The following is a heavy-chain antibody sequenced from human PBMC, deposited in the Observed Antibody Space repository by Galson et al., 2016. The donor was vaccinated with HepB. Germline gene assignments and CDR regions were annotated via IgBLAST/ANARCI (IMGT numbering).Heavy chain of an antibody. J-gene: IGHJ6*02. Sequence: SETLSITCIVSGDSISRSSYYWGWIRQPPGKGLEWLGSINYSGITYIKPSLKSRVIISVDTSKNQVSLNVTSVTAADTAVYYCARHSYRSANNNGHFGMDVWGQGTTVTVSS. CDR1: GDSISRSSYY. D-gene: IGHD3-3*02. CDR3: ARHSYRSANNNGHFGMDV. V-gene: IGHV4-39*01. CDR2: INYSGIT.